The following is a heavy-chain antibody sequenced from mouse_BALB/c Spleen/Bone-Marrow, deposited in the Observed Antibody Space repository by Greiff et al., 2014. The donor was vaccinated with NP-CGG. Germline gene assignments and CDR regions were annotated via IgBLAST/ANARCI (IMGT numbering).Heavy chain of an antibody. Sequence: EVQLQQSGPELVKPGASVKISCKASGYTFTDYNMHWVKQSHGKSLEWIGYIYPYSGGAGYNQKFKSKATLTVDNSSSTAYMELRSLTSDDSAVYYCARSYGNYDAWFAHWGQGTLVTVSA. CDR3: ARSYGNYDAWFAH. V-gene: IGHV1S29*02. CDR2: IYPYSGGA. J-gene: IGHJ3*01. CDR1: GYTFTDYN. D-gene: IGHD2-1*01.